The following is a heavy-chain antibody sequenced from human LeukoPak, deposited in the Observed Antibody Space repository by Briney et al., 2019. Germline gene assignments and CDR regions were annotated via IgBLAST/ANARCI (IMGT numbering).Heavy chain of an antibody. V-gene: IGHV3-7*03. D-gene: IGHD6-19*01. CDR2: IKQDGSDR. CDR3: VRNLAVAGTCFDS. Sequence: PGGSLRLSCVASGFTFSSYWMSWVRQAPGTGLEWVANIKQDGSDRNYVSSVRGRFTISRDNAESSLYLQMNSLRAEDTAVYYCVRNLAVAGTCFDSWGQGTLVTVSS. CDR1: GFTFSSYW. J-gene: IGHJ4*02.